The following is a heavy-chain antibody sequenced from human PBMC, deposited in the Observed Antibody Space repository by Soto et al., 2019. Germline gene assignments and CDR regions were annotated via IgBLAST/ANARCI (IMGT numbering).Heavy chain of an antibody. V-gene: IGHV4-39*01. CDR2: IYYSGST. CDR3: ARRLDEYQLLSYYYYYGMDV. CDR1: GGSISSSSYY. D-gene: IGHD2-2*01. Sequence: SETLSLTCTVSGGSISSSSYYWGWIRQPPGKGLEWIGSIYYSGSTYYNPSLKSRVTISVDTSKNQFSLKLSSVTAADTAVYYCARRLDEYQLLSYYYYYGMDVWGQGTTVTV. J-gene: IGHJ6*02.